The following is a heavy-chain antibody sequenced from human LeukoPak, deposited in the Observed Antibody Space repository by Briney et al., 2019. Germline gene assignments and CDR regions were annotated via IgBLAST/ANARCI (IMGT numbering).Heavy chain of an antibody. D-gene: IGHD4-17*01. CDR2: IYHSGST. CDR1: GGSISSGGYS. CDR3: ARDLPHDYGDYLDY. Sequence: TLSLTCAVSGGSISSGGYSWSWIRQPPGKGLEWIGYIYHSGSTYYNPSLKSRVTISVDRSKNQFSLKLSSVTAADTAVYYCARDLPHDYGDYLDYWGQGTLVTVSS. V-gene: IGHV4-30-2*01. J-gene: IGHJ4*02.